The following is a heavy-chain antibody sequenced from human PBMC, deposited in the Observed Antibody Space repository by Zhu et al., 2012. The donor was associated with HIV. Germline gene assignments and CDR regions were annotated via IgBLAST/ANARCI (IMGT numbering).Heavy chain of an antibody. CDR3: ARSIYQADSGYGF. J-gene: IGHJ4*02. CDR2: VNHGGDI. CDR1: GGPFSGYF. D-gene: IGHD5-12*01. V-gene: IGHV4-34*02. Sequence: QVQLQQWGAGLLKPSETLSLTCATHGGPFSGYFYAWVRQPPGGSLQWIGHVNHGGDIDYNPSLKSRVTIEADASQSHFSLKMTSVTAADTAIYYCARSIYQADSGYGFWGQGTLVIVSS.